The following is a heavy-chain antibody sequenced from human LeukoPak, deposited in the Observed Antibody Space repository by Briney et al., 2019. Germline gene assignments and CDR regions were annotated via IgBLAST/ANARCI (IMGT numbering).Heavy chain of an antibody. Sequence: TGGSLRLSCAASGFTVSSNYMSWVRQAPGKGLEWVSVIYSGGSTYYAASVKGRLTISRDNSKNTLYLQVNSLRAEDTAVYYCAKDGNWNYFDYWGQGTLVTVSS. CDR2: IYSGGST. D-gene: IGHD1-20*01. V-gene: IGHV3-53*05. CDR3: AKDGNWNYFDY. CDR1: GFTVSSNY. J-gene: IGHJ4*02.